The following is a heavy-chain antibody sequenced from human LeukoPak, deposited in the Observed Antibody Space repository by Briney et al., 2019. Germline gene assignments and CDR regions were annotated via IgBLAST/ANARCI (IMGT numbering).Heavy chain of an antibody. CDR3: ARGITIFGVVIDFDY. V-gene: IGHV4-38-2*01. D-gene: IGHD3-3*01. Sequence: SVTLSLTCAVSGYSISSGYYWGWIRQPPGKGLEWIGSIYNSGSTYYNPSLKSRVTISVDTSKNQFSLKLSSVTAADTAVYYCARGITIFGVVIDFDYWGQGTLVTVSS. J-gene: IGHJ4*02. CDR2: IYNSGST. CDR1: GYSISSGYY.